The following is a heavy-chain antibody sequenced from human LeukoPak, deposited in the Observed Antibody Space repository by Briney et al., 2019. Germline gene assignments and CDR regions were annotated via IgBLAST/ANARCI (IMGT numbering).Heavy chain of an antibody. CDR2: IDSSSTTV. Sequence: GGSLRLSCAASGFTFSSYSMNWVRQAPGKGPEWVSYIDSSSTTVLYADSVKGRFTISRDNAKNSLFLQMNSLRDEDTAVYYCARIYYDSSGYRLFDYWGQGTLVTVSS. CDR1: GFTFSSYS. J-gene: IGHJ4*02. V-gene: IGHV3-48*02. D-gene: IGHD3-22*01. CDR3: ARIYYDSSGYRLFDY.